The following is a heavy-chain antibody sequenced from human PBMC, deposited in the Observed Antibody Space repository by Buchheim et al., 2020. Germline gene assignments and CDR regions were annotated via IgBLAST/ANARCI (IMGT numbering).Heavy chain of an antibody. CDR2: MNPNSGNT. V-gene: IGHV1-8*02. CDR1: GYTFTGYY. CDR3: ASVETGDYGHPSGFDY. D-gene: IGHD4-17*01. J-gene: IGHJ4*02. Sequence: QVQLVQSGAEVKKPGASVKVSCKASGYTFTGYYMHWVRQAPGQGLEWMGWMNPNSGNTGYAQKFQGRVTMTRNTSISTAYMELSSLRSEDTAVYYCASVETGDYGHPSGFDYWGQGTL.